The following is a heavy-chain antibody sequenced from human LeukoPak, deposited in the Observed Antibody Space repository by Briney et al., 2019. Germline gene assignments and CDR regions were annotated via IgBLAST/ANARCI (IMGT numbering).Heavy chain of an antibody. CDR2: IKQDGSEK. CDR3: ARDGGDFWSGYPRTGLFDP. Sequence: PGGSLRLSCAASGFTFSGYWMSWVRQAPGKGLEWVANIKQDGSEKYYVDSVKGRFTISRDNAKNSLYLQMNSLRAEDTAVYYCARDGGDFWSGYPRTGLFDPWGQGTLVTVSS. CDR1: GFTFSGYW. J-gene: IGHJ5*02. V-gene: IGHV3-7*01. D-gene: IGHD3-3*01.